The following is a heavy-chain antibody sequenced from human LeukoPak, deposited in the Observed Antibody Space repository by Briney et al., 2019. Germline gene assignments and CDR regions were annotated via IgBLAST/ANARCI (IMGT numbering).Heavy chain of an antibody. CDR3: ARMGYNWNYGSVGDY. V-gene: IGHV3-21*04. CDR2: ISSSSSYI. Sequence: GGSLRLSCAASGFTFSSYSMNWVRQAPGKGLEWVSSISSSSSYIYYADSVKGRFTISRDNAKNSLYLQMNSLRAEDTAVYYCARMGYNWNYGSVGDYWGQGTLVTVSS. D-gene: IGHD1-7*01. CDR1: GFTFSSYS. J-gene: IGHJ4*02.